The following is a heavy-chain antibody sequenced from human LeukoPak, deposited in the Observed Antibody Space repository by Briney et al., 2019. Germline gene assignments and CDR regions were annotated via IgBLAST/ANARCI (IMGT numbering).Heavy chain of an antibody. J-gene: IGHJ5*02. D-gene: IGHD6-6*01. V-gene: IGHV4-59*01. CDR3: ASQYSSSSYWFDP. Sequence: PSETLSLTCTVSGGSISSYYWSWIRRPPGKGLEWIGYIYYSGSTNYNPSLKSRVTISVDTSKNQFSLKLSSVTAADTAVYYCASQYSSSSYWFDPWGQGTLVTVSS. CDR1: GGSISSYY. CDR2: IYYSGST.